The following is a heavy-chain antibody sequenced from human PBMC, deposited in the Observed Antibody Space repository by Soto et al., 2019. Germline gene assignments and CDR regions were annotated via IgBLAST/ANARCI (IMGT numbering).Heavy chain of an antibody. J-gene: IGHJ4*02. CDR3: ARGARISVAWLDE. D-gene: IGHD6-19*01. CDR2: PYYRSNLYN. CDR1: GDSFSSNSAA. Sequence: SQNLALPCATSGDSFSSNSAAWNFIRQPPSRVLEWLGRPYYRSNLYNDYAVCVKSRITINRDTSKNQFSLQLHSVTPEATAGYYGARGARISVAWLDEWGQGTLVSVS. V-gene: IGHV6-1*01.